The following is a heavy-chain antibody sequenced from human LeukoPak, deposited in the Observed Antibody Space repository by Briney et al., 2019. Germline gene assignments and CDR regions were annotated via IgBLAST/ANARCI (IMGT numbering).Heavy chain of an antibody. CDR1: GGSISSSSYY. Sequence: PSETLSLTCTVSGGSISSSSYYWTWIRQPPGKGLEWIGEINHSGSTNYNPSLKSRVTISVDTSKNQFSLKLSSVTAADTAVYYCARMGAAAVPRSYYYYGMDVWGQGTTVTVSS. CDR2: INHSGST. V-gene: IGHV4-39*07. CDR3: ARMGAAAVPRSYYYYGMDV. D-gene: IGHD6-13*01. J-gene: IGHJ6*02.